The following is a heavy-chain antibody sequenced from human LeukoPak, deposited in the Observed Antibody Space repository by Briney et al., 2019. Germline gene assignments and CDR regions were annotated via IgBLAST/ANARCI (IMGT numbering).Heavy chain of an antibody. D-gene: IGHD6-13*01. CDR2: ISGSGGRT. Sequence: GGSLRLSCAASGFTFSGYAMTWVRQAPGKGLEWVSGISGSGGRTYYADSVKGRFTVSRDNSKNTLFLQMNSLRAEDTAVYYCAKGTGDSGSSIDYWGQGTLVTVSS. V-gene: IGHV3-23*01. J-gene: IGHJ4*02. CDR1: GFTFSGYA. CDR3: AKGTGDSGSSIDY.